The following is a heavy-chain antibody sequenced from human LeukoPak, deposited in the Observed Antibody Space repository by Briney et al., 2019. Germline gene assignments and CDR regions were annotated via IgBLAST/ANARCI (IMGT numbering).Heavy chain of an antibody. CDR3: ARTQTEYSYGHPYCFDY. CDR2: MSDSGGAT. J-gene: IGHJ4*02. Sequence: GGSLRLSCAASGFTFSSYAMNWVRQAPGKGLEWVSAMSDSGGATYYSDSVKGRFTISRDNSKNTLYLQMNSLRAEDTAVYYCARTQTEYSYGHPYCFDYWGQGTLVTVSS. D-gene: IGHD5-18*01. V-gene: IGHV3-23*01. CDR1: GFTFSSYA.